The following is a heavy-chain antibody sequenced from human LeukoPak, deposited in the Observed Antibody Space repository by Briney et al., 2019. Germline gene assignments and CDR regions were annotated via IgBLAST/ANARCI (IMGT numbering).Heavy chain of an antibody. CDR2: IYYSGST. D-gene: IGHD6-19*01. CDR1: GGSISSYY. Sequence: KPSETLSLTCTVSGGSISSYYWSWIRQPPGKGLEWIGYIYYSGSTNYNPSLKSRVTISVDTSKNQFSLKLSSVTAADTAVYYCARETYSSGWYGDAFDIWGQGTMVTVSS. J-gene: IGHJ3*02. CDR3: ARETYSSGWYGDAFDI. V-gene: IGHV4-59*01.